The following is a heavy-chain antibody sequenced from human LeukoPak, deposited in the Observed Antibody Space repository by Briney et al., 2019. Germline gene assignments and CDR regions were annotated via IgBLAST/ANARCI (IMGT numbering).Heavy chain of an antibody. CDR3: ARDRHRYRGTNGDGDAFDI. D-gene: IGHD1-7*01. V-gene: IGHV3-23*01. J-gene: IGHJ3*02. CDR2: ISGGDRNT. Sequence: GGSLSLFCAAAGFTFSSYAMRWVSQTPGKGLEWVSSISGGDRNTSHADSVKGRFAISRDNSKNTLDLQMNSLRADDTAVYFCARDRHRYRGTNGDGDAFDIWGQGTMVTVTS. CDR1: GFTFSSYA.